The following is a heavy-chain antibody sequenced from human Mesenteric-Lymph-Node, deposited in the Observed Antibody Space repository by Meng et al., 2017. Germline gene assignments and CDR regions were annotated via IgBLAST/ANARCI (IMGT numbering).Heavy chain of an antibody. V-gene: IGHV3-33*01. CDR2: MWADGYTT. CDR1: GFTFSSFG. Sequence: GESLKISCVASGFTFSSFGMHWVRQAPGKGLEWVAVMWADGYTTHYTDSVRGRFTISRDFSKNTLYLQMNSLRVEDTAVYYCARVYTNDAFDIWGQGTRVT. CDR3: ARVYTNDAFDI. J-gene: IGHJ3*02. D-gene: IGHD2-2*02.